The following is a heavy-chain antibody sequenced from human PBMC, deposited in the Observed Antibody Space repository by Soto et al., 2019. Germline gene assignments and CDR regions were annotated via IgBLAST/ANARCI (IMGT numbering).Heavy chain of an antibody. D-gene: IGHD2-15*01. V-gene: IGHV1-69*04. J-gene: IGHJ3*02. CDR3: ARGYCSGGSCQGAFDI. Sequence: SVKVSCKASGYTFTSYGISWVRQAPGQGLEWMGRIIPILGIANYAQKFQGRVTITADKSTSTAYMELSSLRSEDTAVYYCARGYCSGGSCQGAFDIWGQGTMVTVSS. CDR1: GYTFTSYG. CDR2: IIPILGIA.